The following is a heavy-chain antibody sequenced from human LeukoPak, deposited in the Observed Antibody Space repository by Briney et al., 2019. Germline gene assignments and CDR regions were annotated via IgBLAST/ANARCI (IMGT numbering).Heavy chain of an antibody. CDR2: IWYDGSNK. D-gene: IGHD2-2*02. J-gene: IGHJ1*01. Sequence: GGSLRLSCAASGFTFSSYGMHWVRQAPGKGLEWVAVIWYDGSNKYYADSVKGRFTISRDNSKNTLYLQMNSLRAEDTAVYYCARDPRYCSSTSCYNGYFQHWGQGTLVTVSS. CDR3: ARDPRYCSSTSCYNGYFQH. V-gene: IGHV3-30*19. CDR1: GFTFSSYG.